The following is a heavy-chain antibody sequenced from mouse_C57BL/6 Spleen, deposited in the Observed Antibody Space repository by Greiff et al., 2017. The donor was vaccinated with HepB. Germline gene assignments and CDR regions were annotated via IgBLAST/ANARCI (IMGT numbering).Heavy chain of an antibody. CDR3: AREGMVSPPWFAY. CDR2: ISYDGSN. CDR1: GYSITSGYY. D-gene: IGHD2-10*02. J-gene: IGHJ3*01. Sequence: EVQLQQSGPGLVKPSQSLSLTCSVTGYSITSGYYWNWIRQFPGNKLEWMGYISYDGSNNYNPSLKNRISITRDTSKNQFFLKLNSVTTEDTATYYCAREGMVSPPWFAYWGQGTLVTVSA. V-gene: IGHV3-6*01.